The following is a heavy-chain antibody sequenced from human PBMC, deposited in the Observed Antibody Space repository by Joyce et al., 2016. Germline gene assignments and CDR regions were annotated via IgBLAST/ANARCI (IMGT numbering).Heavy chain of an antibody. Sequence: QITLEESGPTLVKPTQTLTLTCTFSGFSLSTSAVGVHWIRQPPGKALEWLALIYWDEDNHYGPSLKSRLTNTKYTSKNQVVLTMTDMDPVDTATYYCTHSSGWTIDYWGQGSRVTVSS. V-gene: IGHV2-5*05. CDR2: IYWDEDN. D-gene: IGHD6-19*01. CDR1: GFSLSTSAVG. J-gene: IGHJ4*02. CDR3: THSSGWTIDY.